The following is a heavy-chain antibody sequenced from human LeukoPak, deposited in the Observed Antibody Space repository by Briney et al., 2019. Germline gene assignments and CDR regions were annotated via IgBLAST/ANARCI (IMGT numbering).Heavy chain of an antibody. CDR3: ASRRSTLSCSSTSCSLEY. Sequence: PGGSLRLSCAASGFTFSSYEMNWVRQAPGKGLEWVSYISSSGSTIYYADSVKGRFTISRDNAKNSLYLQMNSLRAEDTAVYYCASRRSTLSCSSTSCSLEYWGQGTLVTVSS. CDR1: GFTFSSYE. V-gene: IGHV3-48*03. CDR2: ISSSGSTI. J-gene: IGHJ4*02. D-gene: IGHD2-2*01.